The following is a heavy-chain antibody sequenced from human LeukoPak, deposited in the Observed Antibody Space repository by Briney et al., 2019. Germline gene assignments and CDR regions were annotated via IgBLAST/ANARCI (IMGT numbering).Heavy chain of an antibody. CDR1: GYTFTGYY. J-gene: IGHJ5*02. CDR3: ARDRAYGSSSVWFDP. V-gene: IGHV1-2*02. CDR2: INPNSGGT. Sequence: ASVKVSCKASGYTFTGYYMHWVRQAPGQGLEWMGWINPNSGGTNYAQKFQGRVTMTRDTSISTAYMELSRLRSDDTAVYYCARDRAYGSSSVWFDPWGQRTLVTVSS. D-gene: IGHD6-6*01.